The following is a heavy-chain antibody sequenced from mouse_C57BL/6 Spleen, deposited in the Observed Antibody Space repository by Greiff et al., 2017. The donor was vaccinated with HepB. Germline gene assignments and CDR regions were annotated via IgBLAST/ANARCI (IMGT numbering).Heavy chain of an antibody. D-gene: IGHD1-1*01. CDR3: ARENYSTTVVAYYAMDY. CDR1: GYAFSSYW. CDR2: IYPGDGDT. Sequence: QVQLQQSGAELVKPGASVKISCKASGYAFSSYWMNWVKQRPGKGLEWIGQIYPGDGDTNYNGKFKGKATLTADKSSSTAYMQLSSLTSEDSAVYFCARENYSTTVVAYYAMDYWGQGTSVTVSS. J-gene: IGHJ4*01. V-gene: IGHV1-80*01.